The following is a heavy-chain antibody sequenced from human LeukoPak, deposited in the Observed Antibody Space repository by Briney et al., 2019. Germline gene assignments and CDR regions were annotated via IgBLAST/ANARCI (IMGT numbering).Heavy chain of an antibody. CDR2: ISGSGDKT. V-gene: IGHV3-23*01. Sequence: GGSLRLSCAASGFTFSRYAMDWVRQAPGKGLEGVSTISGSGDKTYYADSVRGRFTISRDNSKNTRYLQVNSLRADDTAVYYCAKDRSERTTSCSNYWGQGTLVTVSS. D-gene: IGHD2-2*01. CDR1: GFTFSRYA. J-gene: IGHJ4*02. CDR3: AKDRSERTTSCSNY.